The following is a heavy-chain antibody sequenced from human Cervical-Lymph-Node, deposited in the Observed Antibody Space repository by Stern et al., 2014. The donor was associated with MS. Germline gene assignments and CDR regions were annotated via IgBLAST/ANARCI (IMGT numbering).Heavy chain of an antibody. V-gene: IGHV3-11*06. CDR2: ISSSSSYT. CDR3: ARDGYGDFNYFDY. Sequence: DQLVESGGGLVKPGGSLRLSCAASGFTFSDYYMSWIRQAPGKGLEWVSYISSSSSYTNYADSVKGRFTISRDNAKNSLYLQMNSLRAEDTAVYYCARDGYGDFNYFDYWGQGTLVTVSS. CDR1: GFTFSDYY. D-gene: IGHD4-17*01. J-gene: IGHJ4*02.